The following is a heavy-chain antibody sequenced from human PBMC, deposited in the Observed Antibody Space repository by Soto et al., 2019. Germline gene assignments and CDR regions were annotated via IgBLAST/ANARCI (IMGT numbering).Heavy chain of an antibody. CDR2: IYHAGSV. Sequence: SETLSLTCAVSGYSIASGYYWAWIRQSPGKGLEGIGSIYHAGSVYYNPSLNSRVAVSLDTSKNHFSLKLTSVSAADTAVYYCARTFDYYGMDVWGQGTTVTVSS. J-gene: IGHJ6*02. V-gene: IGHV4-38-2*01. CDR3: ARTFDYYGMDV. CDR1: GYSIASGYY.